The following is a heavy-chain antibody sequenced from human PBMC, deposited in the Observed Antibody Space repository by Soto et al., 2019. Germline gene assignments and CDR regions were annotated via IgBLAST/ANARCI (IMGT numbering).Heavy chain of an antibody. CDR1: GYTFTSYG. V-gene: IGHV1-18*01. D-gene: IGHD1-1*01. J-gene: IGHJ4*02. Sequence: QVHLVQSGAEVKKPGASVKVSCKASGYTFTSYGITWVRQAPGQGLEWMGWISAHNGNTDYAQKLQGRVIVTRDTSTSTAYMELRSMRADDTAVYYCARGRYGDYWGQGALVTVSS. CDR3: ARGRYGDY. CDR2: ISAHNGNT.